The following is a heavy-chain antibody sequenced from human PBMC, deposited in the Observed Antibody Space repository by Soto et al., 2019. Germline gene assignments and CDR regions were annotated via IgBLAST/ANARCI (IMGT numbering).Heavy chain of an antibody. Sequence: SQTLSLTCGVSGDSISSSKWWTWVRQTPGNGLEWIGKIDHNGVANYNPSLEGRVTISKDISKSQISLKVASVTAADSAVYYCARMNRDYYYYGMDVWGQGATVTVSS. V-gene: IGHV4-4*02. CDR3: ARMNRDYYYYGMDV. CDR2: IDHNGVA. CDR1: GDSISSSKW. J-gene: IGHJ6*02.